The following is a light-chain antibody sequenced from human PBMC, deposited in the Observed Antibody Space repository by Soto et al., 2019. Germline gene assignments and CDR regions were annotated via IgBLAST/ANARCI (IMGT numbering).Light chain of an antibody. CDR2: GTS. CDR3: QQYDTYPPT. Sequence: DVQMTQSPSSLSASVGDRVTITCRASQGISNYLAWIQQIPGKAPKSLIYGTSTLQSGVPSRFSGRRSWTVFTPTISSLQPEEFANYYCQQYDTYPPTFGGGTKVDIK. CDR1: QGISNY. V-gene: IGKV1-16*01. J-gene: IGKJ4*01.